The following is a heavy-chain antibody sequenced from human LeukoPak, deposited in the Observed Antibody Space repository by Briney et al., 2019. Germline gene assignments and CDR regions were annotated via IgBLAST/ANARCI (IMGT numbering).Heavy chain of an antibody. CDR3: ARAGRSYYRIDY. J-gene: IGHJ4*02. Sequence: PGGSLRLSCAASGFTFSSYEMNGVRQAPGKGLEWVSSTSASASTIYYADSVKGRFTTSRDNAKDSLYLQMRSLRAEETAVYYCARAGRSYYRIDYWGQGALVTVS. CDR1: GFTFSSYE. V-gene: IGHV3-48*03. CDR2: TSASASTI. D-gene: IGHD1-26*01.